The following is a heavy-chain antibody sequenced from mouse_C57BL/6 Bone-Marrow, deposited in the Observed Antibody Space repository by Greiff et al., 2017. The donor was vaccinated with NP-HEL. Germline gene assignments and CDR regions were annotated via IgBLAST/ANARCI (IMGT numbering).Heavy chain of an antibody. CDR3: ARGLLRGNAMDY. D-gene: IGHD2-3*01. J-gene: IGHJ4*01. V-gene: IGHV1-4*01. CDR2: INPSSGYN. CDR1: GYTFTSYT. Sequence: QVQLKESGVELARPGASVKMSCKASGYTFTSYTMHWVKQRPGQGLEWIGYINPSSGYNKYNQKFKDKATLTADKACSTAYMQLSSLTSEDSAVYYCARGLLRGNAMDYWGQGTSVTVSS.